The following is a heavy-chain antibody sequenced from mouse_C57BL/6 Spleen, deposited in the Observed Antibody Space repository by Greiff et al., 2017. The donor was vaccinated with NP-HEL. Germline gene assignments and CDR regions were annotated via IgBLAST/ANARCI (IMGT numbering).Heavy chain of an antibody. D-gene: IGHD1-1*01. J-gene: IGHJ1*03. CDR2: IHPNSGST. V-gene: IGHV1-64*01. CDR3: ARSEYYSSNWYFDV. Sequence: QVQLQQPGAELVKPGASVKLSCKASGYTFTSYWMHWVKQRPGQGLEWIGMIHPNSGSTNYNEKFKSKATLTVDKSSSTAYMQLSSLTSEDSAVYYCARSEYYSSNWYFDVWGTGTTVTVSS. CDR1: GYTFTSYW.